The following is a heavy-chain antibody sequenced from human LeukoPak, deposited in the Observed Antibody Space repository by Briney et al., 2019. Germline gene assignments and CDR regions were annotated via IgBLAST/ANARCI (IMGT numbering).Heavy chain of an antibody. CDR3: AKGRSSTSCYGD. J-gene: IGHJ4*02. Sequence: GGSLRLSCAASGLTFSSFTMNWVRQAPGKGLEWVSSISGSGSYIYYADSVKGRFTISRDNAKNSLYLQMNSLRAEDTAVYYCAKGRSSTSCYGDWGQGTLVTVSS. CDR1: GLTFSSFT. D-gene: IGHD2-2*01. V-gene: IGHV3-21*01. CDR2: ISGSGSYI.